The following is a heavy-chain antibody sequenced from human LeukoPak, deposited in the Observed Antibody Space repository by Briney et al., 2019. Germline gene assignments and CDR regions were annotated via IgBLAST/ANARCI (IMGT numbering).Heavy chain of an antibody. CDR1: GFTFSSYW. CDR2: IKQDGSES. CDR3: ARTHDYYYYMDV. J-gene: IGHJ6*03. V-gene: IGHV3-7*01. D-gene: IGHD3-3*01. Sequence: PGGSLRLSCAASGFTFSSYWMSWVRQAPGKGPEWVANIKQDGSESYYVDSVKGRFTISRDNAKNSLYLQMNSLRAEDTAVYYCARTHDYYYYMDVWGKGTTVTVSS.